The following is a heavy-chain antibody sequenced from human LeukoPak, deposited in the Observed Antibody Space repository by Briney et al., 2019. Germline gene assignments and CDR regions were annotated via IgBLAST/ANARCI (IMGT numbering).Heavy chain of an antibody. CDR1: GYTFTSYG. CDR3: ARDLLGPGYSSSWHNDY. CDR2: ISAYNGNT. J-gene: IGHJ4*02. V-gene: IGHV1-18*01. D-gene: IGHD6-13*01. Sequence: ASVKVSCKASGYTFTSYGISWVRQAPGQGLEWMGWISAYNGNTNYAQKLQGRVTMTTDTSTSTAYMELRSLRSDDTAVYYCARDLLGPGYSSSWHNDYWGQGTLVTVSS.